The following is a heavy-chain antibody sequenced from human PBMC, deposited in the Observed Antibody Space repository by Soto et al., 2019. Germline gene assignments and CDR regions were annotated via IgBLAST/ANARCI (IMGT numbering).Heavy chain of an antibody. CDR3: ARAVQPYCSGNSPRRCYGLDV. Sequence: QVQLQQWGAGLLKPSETLSLTCAVYGGSFSDNYWSWIRQTPGKGLEWIGEIHHGGSTDYNPSLTRRAIISMDTSKNHFSLNLTSVTAADTAVYYCARAVQPYCSGNSPRRCYGLDVWGQGATVTVSS. CDR2: IHHGGST. D-gene: IGHD2-15*01. CDR1: GGSFSDNY. V-gene: IGHV4-34*01. J-gene: IGHJ6*02.